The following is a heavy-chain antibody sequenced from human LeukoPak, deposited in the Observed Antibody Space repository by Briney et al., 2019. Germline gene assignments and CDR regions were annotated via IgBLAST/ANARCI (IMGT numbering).Heavy chain of an antibody. D-gene: IGHD1-1*01. J-gene: IGHJ4*02. CDR3: AKRYIANTGPIDY. CDR2: ISGSAQRT. V-gene: IGHV3-23*01. Sequence: PGRSLRLSCAGSGFTFDDHAMHWVRQAPGKGLEWVSGISGSAQRTYYADSVKGRFTIPRDNFKRTLYLEMNSLRAEDTAVYYCAKRYIANTGPIDYWGQGTLVTVSS. CDR1: GFTFDDHA.